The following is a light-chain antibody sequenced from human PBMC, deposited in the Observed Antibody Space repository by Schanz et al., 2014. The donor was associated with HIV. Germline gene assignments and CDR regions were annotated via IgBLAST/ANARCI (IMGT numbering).Light chain of an antibody. CDR2: GAS. V-gene: IGKV3-20*01. J-gene: IGKJ1*01. CDR1: QSVSSNY. Sequence: EIVLTQFPGTLSLSPGDRATLSCRASQSVSSNYLAWYQQRSGQPPRLLIYGASRRATGIPDRFSGSGSGTDFSLTISRLEPEDFAVYYCQQYNNWPRTFGQGTKVEF. CDR3: QQYNNWPRT.